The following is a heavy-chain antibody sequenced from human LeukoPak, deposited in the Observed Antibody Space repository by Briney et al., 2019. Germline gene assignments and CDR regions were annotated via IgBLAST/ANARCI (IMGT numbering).Heavy chain of an antibody. CDR2: IYTSGST. J-gene: IGHJ4*02. CDR3: ARLAGIAAAGTFDY. Sequence: SETLSLTCTVSGGSISSYYWSWIRQPAGKGLEWSGRIYTSGSTNYNPTLKRRVTMSVGTSKNQFSLKLSSVTAADTAVYYCARLAGIAAAGTFDYWGQGTLVTVSS. V-gene: IGHV4-4*07. D-gene: IGHD6-13*01. CDR1: GGSISSYY.